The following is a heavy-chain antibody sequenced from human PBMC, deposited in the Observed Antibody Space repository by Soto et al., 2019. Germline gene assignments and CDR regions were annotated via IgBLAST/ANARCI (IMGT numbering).Heavy chain of an antibody. CDR2: IDPSDSYT. J-gene: IGHJ6*02. CDR1: GYSFTSYW. V-gene: IGHV5-10-1*01. D-gene: IGHD6-6*01. CDR3: ARRSIAARVGISNPHYYYYGMDV. Sequence: GESLKISCKGSGYSFTSYWISWVRQMPGKGLEWMGRIDPSDSYTNYSPSFQGHVTISADKSISTAYLQWSSLKASDTAMYYCARRSIAARVGISNPHYYYYGMDVWGQGTTVTVS.